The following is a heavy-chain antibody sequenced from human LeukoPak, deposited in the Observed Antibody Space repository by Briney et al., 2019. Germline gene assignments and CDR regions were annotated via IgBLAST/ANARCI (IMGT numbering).Heavy chain of an antibody. Sequence: SQTLSLTCTVSGGSISSGGYYWSWIRQHPGKGLEWIGYIYCSGSTYYNPSLKSRVTISVDTSKNQFPLKLSSVTAADTAVYYCARLGGPHYYYYGMDVWGQGTTVTVSS. V-gene: IGHV4-31*03. CDR3: ARLGGPHYYYYGMDV. CDR2: IYCSGST. CDR1: GGSISSGGYY. J-gene: IGHJ6*01.